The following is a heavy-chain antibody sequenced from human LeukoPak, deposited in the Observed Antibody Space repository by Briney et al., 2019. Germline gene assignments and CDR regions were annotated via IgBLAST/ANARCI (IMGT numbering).Heavy chain of an antibody. Sequence: PGGSLRLSCAASGFTFSSYGMHWVRQAPGKGLEWVALIWYDGTNENYADSVKGRFTISRDNSKNILYLQMNSLRAEDTAVYYCARDNWRDWGQGTLVSVSS. CDR3: ARDNWRD. CDR1: GFTFSSYG. V-gene: IGHV3-33*01. D-gene: IGHD1-1*01. CDR2: IWYDGTNE. J-gene: IGHJ4*02.